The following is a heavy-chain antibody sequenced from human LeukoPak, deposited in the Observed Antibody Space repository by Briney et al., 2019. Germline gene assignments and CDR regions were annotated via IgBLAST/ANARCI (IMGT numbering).Heavy chain of an antibody. V-gene: IGHV4-34*01. CDR1: GGSFSGYY. CDR3: ARGPCSSTSCSTGWFDP. CDR2: INHSGST. Sequence: SSETLSLTCAVYGGSFSGYYWSWIRQPPGKGLEWIGEINHSGSTNYNPSLKSRVTISVDTSKNQFSLKLSSVTAADTAVYYCARGPCSSTSCSTGWFDPWGQGTLVTVS. D-gene: IGHD2-2*01. J-gene: IGHJ5*02.